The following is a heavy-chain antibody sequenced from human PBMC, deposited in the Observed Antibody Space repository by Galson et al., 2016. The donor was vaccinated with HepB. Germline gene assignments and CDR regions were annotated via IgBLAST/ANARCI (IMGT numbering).Heavy chain of an antibody. CDR2: INPYSGGT. D-gene: IGHD5-18*01. CDR3: VRQPTYGYPFDY. Sequence: SVKVSCKASGYTFTAYYIHWVRQAPGQGLDYVGWINPYSGGTNYAQNFQGRVTMTRDTSISTAYMELTRLRVEDTSVYYCVRQPTYGYPFDYWGQGTLVTVSS. CDR1: GYTFTAYY. V-gene: IGHV1-2*02. J-gene: IGHJ4*02.